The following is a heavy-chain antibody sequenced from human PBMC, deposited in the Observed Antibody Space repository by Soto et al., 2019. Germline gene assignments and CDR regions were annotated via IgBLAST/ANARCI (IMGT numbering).Heavy chain of an antibody. J-gene: IGHJ4*02. CDR3: ARDPGAPAMDLDY. V-gene: IGHV1-46*01. CDR2: INPSGGST. Sequence: QVQLVQSGAEVKKPGASVKVSCKASGYTFTSYYMHWVRQAPGQGLEWMGIINPSGGSTSYAQKFQGRVTIPRDTSTSTVYMELSSLRSEDTAVYYCARDPGAPAMDLDYWGQGTLVTVSS. CDR1: GYTFTSYY. D-gene: IGHD5-18*01.